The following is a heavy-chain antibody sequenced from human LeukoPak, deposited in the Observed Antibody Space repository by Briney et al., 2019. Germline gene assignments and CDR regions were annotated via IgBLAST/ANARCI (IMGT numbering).Heavy chain of an antibody. CDR3: VRAGHQDYYYFDL. CDR2: INNDGSAT. J-gene: IGHJ2*01. CDR1: GFAFSKYW. V-gene: IGHV3-74*01. Sequence: GGSLRLSCAASGFAFSKYWIHWVRQRPGEGLMWVSRINNDGSATVYADSVRGRFTISRDNDENTVYLQMGSLRSEDTAVYYCVRAGHQDYYYFDLWGRGTLVSVSS.